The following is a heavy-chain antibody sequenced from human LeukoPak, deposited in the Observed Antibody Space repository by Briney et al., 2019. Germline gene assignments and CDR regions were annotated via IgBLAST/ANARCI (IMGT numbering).Heavy chain of an antibody. CDR2: TYYRSKWYN. D-gene: IGHD6-19*01. J-gene: IGHJ5*02. Sequence: SQTLSLTCAISGDSVSSNSAAWNWIRQSPSRGLEWLGRTYYRSKWYNDYAVSVKSRITINPDTSKNQFSLQLNSVTPEDTAVYYCARETRQWLEVDVWFDPWGQGTLVTVSS. CDR3: ARETRQWLEVDVWFDP. V-gene: IGHV6-1*01. CDR1: GDSVSSNSAA.